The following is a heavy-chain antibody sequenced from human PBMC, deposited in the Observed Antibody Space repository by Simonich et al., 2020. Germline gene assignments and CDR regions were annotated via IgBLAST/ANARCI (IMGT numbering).Heavy chain of an antibody. Sequence: QVQLVESGGGVVQPGRSLRLSCAASGFTFSSYAMHWVRQAPGKGRGWGGVITYDGSNKYYADSVKGRFTISRDNSKNTLYLQMNSLRAEDTAVYYCARDRNWGWFDPWGQGTLVTVSS. D-gene: IGHD7-27*01. CDR3: ARDRNWGWFDP. CDR2: ITYDGSNK. CDR1: GFTFSSYA. J-gene: IGHJ5*02. V-gene: IGHV3-30*07.